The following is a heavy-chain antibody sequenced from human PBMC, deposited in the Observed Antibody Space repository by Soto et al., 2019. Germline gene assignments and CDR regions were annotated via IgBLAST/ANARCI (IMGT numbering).Heavy chain of an antibody. CDR1: GGSISSSDYY. CDR2: IYYSGNT. V-gene: IGHV4-31*03. J-gene: IGHJ4*02. CDR3: ARGLSEATVVTCHFDY. Sequence: SETLSLTCTVSGGSISSSDYYWSWIRQHPGKGLEWIGYIYYSGNTYYNPSLKSRLTISVDTSKNQFSLKLNSVTAADTAVYYCARGLSEATVVTCHFDYWGQGNLVTVSS. D-gene: IGHD4-17*01.